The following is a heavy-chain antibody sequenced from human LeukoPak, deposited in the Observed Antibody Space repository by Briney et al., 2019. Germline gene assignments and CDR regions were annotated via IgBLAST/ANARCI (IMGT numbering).Heavy chain of an antibody. Sequence: GGSLRLSCAASGFTFSSYWISWVRQAPGKGREWVANIKQDGSEKYYVDSVKGRFTISRDNAKNSLYLQMNSLRAEDTAVYYCAKHLSSGYYYAGAFDIWGQGTMVTVSS. CDR2: IKQDGSEK. V-gene: IGHV3-7*03. CDR3: AKHLSSGYYYAGAFDI. CDR1: GFTFSSYW. D-gene: IGHD3-22*01. J-gene: IGHJ3*02.